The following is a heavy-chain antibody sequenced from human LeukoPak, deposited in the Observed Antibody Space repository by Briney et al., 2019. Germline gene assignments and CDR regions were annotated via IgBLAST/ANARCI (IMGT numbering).Heavy chain of an antibody. V-gene: IGHV4-59*01. CDR1: GGSISSYY. D-gene: IGHD3-3*01. CDR2: IYYSGST. Sequence: SETLSLTCTVSGGSISSYYWSWIRQPPGKGLEWIGYIYYSGSTNYSPSLKSRVTISVDTSKNQFSLKLSSVTAADTAVYYCARTPRHDFWSGYYFFDYWGQGTLVPVSS. CDR3: ARTPRHDFWSGYYFFDY. J-gene: IGHJ4*02.